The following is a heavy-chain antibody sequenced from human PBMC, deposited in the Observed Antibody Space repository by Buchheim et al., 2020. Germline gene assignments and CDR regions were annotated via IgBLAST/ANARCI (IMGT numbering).Heavy chain of an antibody. CDR1: GGSFSGYY. J-gene: IGHJ5*02. V-gene: IGHV4-34*01. D-gene: IGHD3-10*01. CDR2: INHSGST. Sequence: QVQLQQWGAGLLKPSETLSLTCAVYGGSFSGYYWSWIRQPPGKGLEWIGEINHSGSTNYNPSLKSRVTISVDTSKHQFSLRLSTVTAANTAVYYWARGQPYSYCYGSGSCYWFDPWGQGTL. CDR3: ARGQPYSYCYGSGSCYWFDP.